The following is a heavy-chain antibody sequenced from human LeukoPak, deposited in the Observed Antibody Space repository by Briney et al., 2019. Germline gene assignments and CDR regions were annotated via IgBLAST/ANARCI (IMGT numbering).Heavy chain of an antibody. CDR1: GGSIGSGGYS. Sequence: PSQTLSLTCAVSGGSIGSGGYSWSWIRQPSGKGLEWIGYSYHSGSTYYNPSLKSRVIISVDTSKNQFSLRLSSVTAADTAVYYCARVYAVVVAARYFDIWGQGTMVTVSS. CDR3: ARVYAVVVAARYFDI. J-gene: IGHJ3*02. V-gene: IGHV4-30-2*05. CDR2: SYHSGST. D-gene: IGHD2-15*01.